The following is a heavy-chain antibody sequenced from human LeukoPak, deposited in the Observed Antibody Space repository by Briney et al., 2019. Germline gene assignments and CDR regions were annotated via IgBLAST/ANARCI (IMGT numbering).Heavy chain of an antibody. CDR2: INQGGSDK. V-gene: IGHV3-7*01. Sequence: GGSLRLSCAASGFTFSGDWMSWVRQAPGKGLEWVANINQGGSDKYYVDSVKGRFTISRDNANNLLYLQKNRLRGEDTAVYYCTRDRSRAEDDWGQGTLVSVSS. J-gene: IGHJ4*02. CDR3: TRDRSRAEDD. CDR1: GFTFSGDW. D-gene: IGHD1-14*01.